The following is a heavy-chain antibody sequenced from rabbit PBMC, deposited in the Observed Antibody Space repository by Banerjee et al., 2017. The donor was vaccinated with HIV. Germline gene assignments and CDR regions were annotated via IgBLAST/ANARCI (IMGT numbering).Heavy chain of an antibody. J-gene: IGHJ2*01. CDR2: IYAGDAST. D-gene: IGHD8-1*01. V-gene: IGHV1S40*01. CDR1: GFSFSNNYY. CDR3: ARDHNAGSSYYRGAFDP. Sequence: QSLEESGGDLVKPGASLTLTCTASGFSFSNNYYIYWVRQAPGKGLEWIACIYAGDASTYYASWVNGRFTISKTSSTTVTLQMTSLTAADTATYFCARDHNAGSSYYRGAFDPWGPGTLVT.